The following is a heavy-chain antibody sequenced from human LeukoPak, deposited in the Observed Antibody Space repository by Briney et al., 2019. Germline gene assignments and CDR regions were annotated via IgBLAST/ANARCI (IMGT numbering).Heavy chain of an antibody. CDR1: GVTFSSYW. V-gene: IGHV3-23*01. CDR2: ISGFGGTT. CDR3: AKGGSGSYYGNY. J-gene: IGHJ4*02. D-gene: IGHD1-26*01. Sequence: GGSLRLSCAASGVTFSSYWMSWVRQAPGKGLEWVSAISGFGGTTYYADSVKGRFTISRDNSKNTLYLQMNRLRAEDTAVYYCAKGGSGSYYGNYWGQGTLVTVSS.